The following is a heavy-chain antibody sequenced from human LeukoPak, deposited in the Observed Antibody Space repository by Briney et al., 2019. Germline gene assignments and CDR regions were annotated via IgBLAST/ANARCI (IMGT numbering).Heavy chain of an antibody. Sequence: ASVKVSCKASGYTFTSYAMHWVRQAPGQRLEWMGWINAGNGNTKYSQKFQGRVTITRDTSAGTAYMELSSLRSEDTAVYYCAAGYCSGGSCYSLDYWGQGTLVTVSS. CDR1: GYTFTSYA. CDR2: INAGNGNT. CDR3: AAGYCSGGSCYSLDY. V-gene: IGHV1-3*01. D-gene: IGHD2-15*01. J-gene: IGHJ4*02.